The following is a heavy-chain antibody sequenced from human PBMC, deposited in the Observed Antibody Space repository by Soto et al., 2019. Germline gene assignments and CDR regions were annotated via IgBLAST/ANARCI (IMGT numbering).Heavy chain of an antibody. CDR1: GGSISSYY. CDR3: ARIPSKGRELLPFDY. Sequence: SETLSLTCTVSGGSISSYYWSWIRQPPGKGLEWIGYIYYSGSTNYNPSLKSRVTISVDTSKNQFSLKLSSVTAADTAVYYCARIPSKGRELLPFDYWGQGTLVTVSS. CDR2: IYYSGST. D-gene: IGHD1-7*01. J-gene: IGHJ4*02. V-gene: IGHV4-59*01.